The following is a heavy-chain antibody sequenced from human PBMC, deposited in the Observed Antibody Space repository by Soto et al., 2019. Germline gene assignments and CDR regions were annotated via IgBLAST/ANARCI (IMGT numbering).Heavy chain of an antibody. CDR2: MNPNSANT. D-gene: IGHD1-26*01. CDR3: ARERSSGAFDI. J-gene: IGHJ3*02. V-gene: IGHV1-8*01. Sequence: QVQLVQSGAEVKKPGSSVKVSCKTSGYTFTSYDINWVRQATGQGLEWMGWMNPNSANTAYAQKFQGRVTMTRNTSIITAYMELSSLRSEDTAVYYCARERSSGAFDIWGQGTMVTVSS. CDR1: GYTFTSYD.